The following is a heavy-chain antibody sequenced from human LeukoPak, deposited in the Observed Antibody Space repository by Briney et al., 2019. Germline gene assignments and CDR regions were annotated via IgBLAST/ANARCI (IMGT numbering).Heavy chain of an antibody. CDR1: GFTFSRYS. V-gene: IGHV3-21*04. Sequence: GGSLRLSCAASGFTFSRYSMNWVRQAPGKGLEWVSSISISSSYIYYADSVKGRLTMSRDNAKNSLYLQVNSLRAEDTAVYYCAREEKNQWLLLQWWFDPWGQGTLVTVSS. CDR3: AREEKNQWLLLQWWFDP. D-gene: IGHD3-22*01. CDR2: ISISSSYI. J-gene: IGHJ5*02.